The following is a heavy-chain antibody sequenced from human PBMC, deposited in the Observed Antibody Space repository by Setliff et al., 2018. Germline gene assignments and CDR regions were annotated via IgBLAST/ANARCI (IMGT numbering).Heavy chain of an antibody. CDR1: GYTFTGYY. J-gene: IGHJ6*02. CDR2: IWNDGSSK. D-gene: IGHD2-21*02. V-gene: IGHV3-33*01. CDR3: ARNWVTAQHYYYGMDV. Sequence: SCKASGYTFTGYYMHWVRQAPGKGLEWVALIWNDGSSKFYGDSMKGRFTISRDNAKNTLYLQMDSLRAEDTAVYYCARNWVTAQHYYYGMDVWGQGTTVTVSS.